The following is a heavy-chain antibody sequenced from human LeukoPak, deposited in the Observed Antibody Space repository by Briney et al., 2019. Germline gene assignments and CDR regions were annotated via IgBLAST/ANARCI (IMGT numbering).Heavy chain of an antibody. J-gene: IGHJ5*02. CDR2: FHNSRTT. V-gene: IGHV4-59*01. Sequence: SETLSLTCTVSGGSISGYSWTWIRQPPGQGLEWIGYFHNSRTTSYNPSLTGRVIISVDTAMDQISLKLNSVTAADMAVYYCARGHLGLSPWGQGTLVTVSS. CDR1: GGSISGYS. CDR3: ARGHLGLSP. D-gene: IGHD3-10*01.